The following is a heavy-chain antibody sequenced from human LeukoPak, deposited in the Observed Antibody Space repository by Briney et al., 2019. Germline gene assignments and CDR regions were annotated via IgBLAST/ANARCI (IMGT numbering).Heavy chain of an antibody. V-gene: IGHV3-48*03. CDR1: GFTFSSYE. CDR2: ISSSGSTI. Sequence: GGSLRLSCAASGFTFSSYEMNWVRQAPGKGLEWVSYISSSGSTIYYADSVKGRFTISRDNAKNSLYLQMNSLRAEDTALYYCAREAGNWFDPWGQGTLVTVSS. CDR3: AREAGNWFDP. J-gene: IGHJ5*02.